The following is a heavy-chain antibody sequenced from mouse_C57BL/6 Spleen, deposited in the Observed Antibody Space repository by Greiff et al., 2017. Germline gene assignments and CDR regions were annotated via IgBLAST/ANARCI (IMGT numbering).Heavy chain of an antibody. V-gene: IGHV1-72*01. CDR1: GYTFTSYW. CDR2: IDPNSGGT. J-gene: IGHJ4*01. CDR3: ARRGLRLRGDYYAMDY. D-gene: IGHD3-2*02. Sequence: QVQLQQPGAELVKPGASVKLSCKASGYTFTSYWMHWVKQRPGRGLEWIGRIDPNSGGTKYNEQFKSKATLTVDKPSSTAYMQLSSLTSEDSAVYYCARRGLRLRGDYYAMDYWGQGTSVTVSS.